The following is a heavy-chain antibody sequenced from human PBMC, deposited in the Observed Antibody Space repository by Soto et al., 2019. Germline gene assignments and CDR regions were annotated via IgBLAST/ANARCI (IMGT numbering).Heavy chain of an antibody. CDR1: GGSISSYY. J-gene: IGHJ6*02. CDR2: IYYSGST. V-gene: IGHV4-59*01. D-gene: IGHD1-26*01. CDR3: ARGGGSYYNGMDV. Sequence: SETLSLTCTVSGGSISSYYWSWIRQPPGKGLEWIGYIYYSGSTNYNPSLKSRVTISVDRSKNQFSLKLSSVTAADTAVYYCARGGGSYYNGMDVGGQGTTVTVSS.